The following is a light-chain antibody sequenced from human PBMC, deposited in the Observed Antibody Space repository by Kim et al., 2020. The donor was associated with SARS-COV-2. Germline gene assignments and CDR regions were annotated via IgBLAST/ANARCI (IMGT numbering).Light chain of an antibody. CDR2: GAS. V-gene: IGKV3-20*01. J-gene: IGKJ4*01. Sequence: SPGETAILSCRASQTVDSDSLAWYQQRPGQAPRLLIYGASYRSTAVPDRFSGSGSGTDFTLTINRLQPEDFAIYYCQQYGRSPLTFGGGTKVDIK. CDR3: QQYGRSPLT. CDR1: QTVDSDS.